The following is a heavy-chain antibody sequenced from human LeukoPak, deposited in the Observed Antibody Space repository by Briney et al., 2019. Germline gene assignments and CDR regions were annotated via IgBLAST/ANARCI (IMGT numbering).Heavy chain of an antibody. CDR2: INPNSGGT. CDR3: ARDLSSGSLTGYFDY. CDR1: GYTFTGYY. D-gene: IGHD3-10*01. J-gene: IGHJ4*02. Sequence: ASVKVSCKASGYTFTGYYMHWVRQAPGQGLEWMGWINPNSGGTNYAQKFQGRVTMTRDTSISTAYMELSRLRSDDTAVYYCARDLSSGSLTGYFDYWGQGTLVTVSS. V-gene: IGHV1-2*02.